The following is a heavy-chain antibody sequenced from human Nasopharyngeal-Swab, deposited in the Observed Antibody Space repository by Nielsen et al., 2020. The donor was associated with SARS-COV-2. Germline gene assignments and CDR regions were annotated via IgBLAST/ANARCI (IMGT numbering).Heavy chain of an antibody. D-gene: IGHD3-10*01. J-gene: IGHJ6*02. Sequence: WIRQPPGKGLEWVAAISYDGSNKYYAGSVKGRFTISRDNSKNTLYLQMNSLRAEDTAVYYCARGPGDGMDVWGQGTTVTVSS. V-gene: IGHV3-30-3*01. CDR2: ISYDGSNK. CDR3: ARGPGDGMDV.